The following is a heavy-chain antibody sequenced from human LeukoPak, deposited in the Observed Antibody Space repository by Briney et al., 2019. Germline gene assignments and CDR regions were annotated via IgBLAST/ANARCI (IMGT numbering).Heavy chain of an antibody. J-gene: IGHJ3*02. D-gene: IGHD3-9*01. V-gene: IGHV4-59*01. CDR1: GGSISSYY. CDR2: IYYSGST. Sequence: SETLSLTCTVSGGSISSYYWSWIRRPPGKGLGWIGYIYYSGSTNYNASLKSRVTISIDTAKNQFSLKLGSVTAADTAIYYCASYFFDQSKALDIWGQGTMVTVSA. CDR3: ASYFFDQSKALDI.